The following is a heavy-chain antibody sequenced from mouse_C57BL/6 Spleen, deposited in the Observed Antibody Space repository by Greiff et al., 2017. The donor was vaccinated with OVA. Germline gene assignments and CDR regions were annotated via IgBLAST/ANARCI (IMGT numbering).Heavy chain of an antibody. CDR1: GYTFTSYW. CDR2: IHPSDSDT. CDR3: APWDYYAMDY. J-gene: IGHJ4*01. D-gene: IGHD4-1*01. Sequence: VQLHQPGAELVKPGASVKVSCKASGYTFTSYWMHWVKQRPGQGLEWIGRIHPSDSDTNYNQKFKGKATLTVDKSSSTAYMQLSRLASEDSAVYDCAPWDYYAMDYWGQGTSVTVSS. V-gene: IGHV1-74*01.